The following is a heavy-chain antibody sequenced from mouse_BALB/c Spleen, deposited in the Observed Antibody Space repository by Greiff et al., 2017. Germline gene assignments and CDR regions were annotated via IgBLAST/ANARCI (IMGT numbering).Heavy chain of an antibody. D-gene: IGHD4-1*02. CDR1: GYTFTSYY. CDR3: TTTGTEFAY. Sequence: QVQLQQSGAELVKPGASVKLSCKASGYTFTSYYMYWVKQRPGQGLEWIGEINPSNGGTNFNEKFKSKATLTVDKSSSTAYMQLSSLTSEDSAVYYCTTTGTEFAYWGQGTLVTVSA. J-gene: IGHJ3*01. V-gene: IGHV1S81*02. CDR2: INPSNGGT.